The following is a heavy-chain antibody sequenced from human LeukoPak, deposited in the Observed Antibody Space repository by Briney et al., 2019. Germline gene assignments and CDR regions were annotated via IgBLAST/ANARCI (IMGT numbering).Heavy chain of an antibody. CDR1: RFTFSSYA. J-gene: IGHJ4*02. V-gene: IGHV3-23*01. CDR2: MSGSGNST. CDR3: AKDQEYSYNAARGFFDY. Sequence: PGGSLRLSCAASRFTFSSYAKSWVRQAPGKGLEWVSVMSGSGNSTFYADSVKGRFTISRDNSKNTLYLQMNSLRVEDTAIHYCAKDQEYSYNAARGFFDYWGQGTLVTVSS. D-gene: IGHD5-18*01.